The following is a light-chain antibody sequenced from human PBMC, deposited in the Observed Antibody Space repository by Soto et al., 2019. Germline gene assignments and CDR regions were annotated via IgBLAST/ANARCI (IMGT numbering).Light chain of an antibody. CDR2: DAS. CDR1: QTVSSS. CDR3: QQYKNWPRT. J-gene: IGKJ1*01. Sequence: DTVMTQSPATLSVSPGETATLSCRASQTVSSSLAWYQHKPGQTPRLLIYDASARATDIPARFSGSGSETEFTLTISTLQSEDSAIYYCQQYKNWPRTFGQGTKVEI. V-gene: IGKV3-15*01.